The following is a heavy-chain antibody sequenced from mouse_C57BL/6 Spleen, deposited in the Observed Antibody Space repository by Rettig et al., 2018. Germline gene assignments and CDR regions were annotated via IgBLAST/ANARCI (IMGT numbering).Heavy chain of an antibody. CDR3: ARIRNYDAGAWFAY. CDR2: IWWDDDK. D-gene: IGHD2-4*01. Sequence: LSTFGLGVGWIRQPSGKGLEWLAHIWWDDDKFYNPALKSRLTISKDTSKNQVFLKIANVDTADTATYYCARIRNYDAGAWFAYWGQGTLVSVSA. J-gene: IGHJ3*01. CDR1: LSTFGLG. V-gene: IGHV8-8*01.